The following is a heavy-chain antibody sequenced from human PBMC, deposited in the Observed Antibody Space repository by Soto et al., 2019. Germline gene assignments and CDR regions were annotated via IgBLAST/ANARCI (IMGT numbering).Heavy chain of an antibody. J-gene: IGHJ4*02. CDR3: ARAHNFAFDF. Sequence: GGSLRLSCAASGFTFSDHSMDWVRQAPGKGLEWVGRMRSKAGNYDIVYAASVKGRFTVSRDDSQNSLFLLMNGLNSEDSAVYYCARAHNFAFDFWGQGALVTVSS. V-gene: IGHV3-72*01. CDR2: MRSKAGNYDI. CDR1: GFTFSDHS. D-gene: IGHD1-20*01.